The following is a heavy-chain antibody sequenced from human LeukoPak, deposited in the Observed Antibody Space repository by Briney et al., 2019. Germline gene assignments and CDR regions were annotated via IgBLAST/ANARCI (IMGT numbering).Heavy chain of an antibody. CDR2: ISSSSSYI. Sequence: PGGSLRLSCAASGFIFSSYSMNWVRQAPGKGLEWVSSISSSSSYIYYADSVKGRFTISRDNAKNSLYLQMNSLRAEDTAVYYCARVDKLLLSGYDYWGQGTLVTVSS. CDR1: GFIFSSYS. D-gene: IGHD2-15*01. J-gene: IGHJ4*02. V-gene: IGHV3-21*01. CDR3: ARVDKLLLSGYDY.